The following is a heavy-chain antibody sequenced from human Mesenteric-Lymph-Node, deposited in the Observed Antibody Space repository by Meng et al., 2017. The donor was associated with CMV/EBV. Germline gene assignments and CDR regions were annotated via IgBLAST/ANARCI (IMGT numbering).Heavy chain of an antibody. D-gene: IGHD3-3*01. CDR2: IKSKADGGTT. Sequence: MSWVRQAPWKGLEWVGRIKSKADGGTTDYAAPVKGRFTIARDDSKNTLYLQMNSLKTEDTAVYYCTTDPSSFTTIFGVVPNPAFDIWGQGTMVTVSS. CDR3: TTDPSSFTTIFGVVPNPAFDI. J-gene: IGHJ3*02. V-gene: IGHV3-15*01.